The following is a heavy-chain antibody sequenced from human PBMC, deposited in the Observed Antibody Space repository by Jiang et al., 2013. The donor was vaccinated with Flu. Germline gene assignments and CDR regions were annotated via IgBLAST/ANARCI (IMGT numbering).Heavy chain of an antibody. CDR3: ARGGDYYDSSGPIGAYYFDY. J-gene: IGHJ4*02. CDR1: GGTFSSYA. CDR2: IIPIFGTA. D-gene: IGHD3-22*01. Sequence: SGAEVKKPGSSVKVSCKASGGTFSSYAISWVRQAPGQGLEWMGGIIPIFGTANYAQKFQGRVTITADKSTSTAYMELSSLRSEDTAVYYCARGGDYYDSSGPIGAYYFDYWGQGTLVTVSS. V-gene: IGHV1-69*06.